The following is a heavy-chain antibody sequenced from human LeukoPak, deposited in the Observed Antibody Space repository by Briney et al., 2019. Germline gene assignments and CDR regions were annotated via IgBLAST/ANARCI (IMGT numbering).Heavy chain of an antibody. V-gene: IGHV3-21*01. CDR3: ARVHEAFDAFDI. Sequence: GGSLRISCAASGFTFSSYSMNWVRQAPGKGLESASSISSSSSYIYYADSVKGRFTISRDNAKNSLYLQMNSLRAEDTAVYYCARVHEAFDAFDIWGQGTMVTVSS. CDR2: ISSSSSYI. J-gene: IGHJ3*02. CDR1: GFTFSSYS.